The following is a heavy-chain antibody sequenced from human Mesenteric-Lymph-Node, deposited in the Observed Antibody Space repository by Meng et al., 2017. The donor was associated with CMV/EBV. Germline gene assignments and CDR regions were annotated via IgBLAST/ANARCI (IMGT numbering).Heavy chain of an antibody. CDR3: ARMAYDPLYGMDV. V-gene: IGHV3-13*01. J-gene: IGHJ6*02. Sequence: GESLKISCAASGFTFSSYDMHWVRQATGKGLEWVSTIGTGGDTYYPGSVKGRFTISRKDAKNSLYLQMNSLRAGDTAVYYCARMAYDPLYGMDVWGQGTTVTVSS. CDR1: GFTFSSYD. D-gene: IGHD3-3*01. CDR2: IGTGGDT.